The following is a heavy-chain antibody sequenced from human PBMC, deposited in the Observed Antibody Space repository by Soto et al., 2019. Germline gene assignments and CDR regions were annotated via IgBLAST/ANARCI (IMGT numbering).Heavy chain of an antibody. CDR1: GFTFSNYW. Sequence: PGGSLRLSCAASGFTFSNYWMHWVRQAPGKGLVWVSRINSDGSSTSYADSVKGRFTISRDNAKNTLYLQMSSLRAEDTALYYCARDQYSGSGSYGELDYWGQGTVVTVSS. V-gene: IGHV3-74*01. D-gene: IGHD3-10*01. CDR3: ARDQYSGSGSYGELDY. CDR2: INSDGSST. J-gene: IGHJ4*02.